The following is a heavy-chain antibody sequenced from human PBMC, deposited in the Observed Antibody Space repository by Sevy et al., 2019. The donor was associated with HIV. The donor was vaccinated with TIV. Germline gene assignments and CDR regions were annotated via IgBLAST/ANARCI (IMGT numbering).Heavy chain of an antibody. CDR3: ARDDSVNPRFFVY. CDR1: GGSINSYF. J-gene: IGHJ4*02. D-gene: IGHD4-17*01. CDR2: IYYTGTT. Sequence: SETLSLTCSVSGGSINSYFWGWIRQPPGKGLEWLGNIYYTGTTSYNPSLKNRVTISLDTSKSHFSLKLTSVTAADTAVYYCARDDSVNPRFFVYWGQGTLVTVSS. V-gene: IGHV4-59*13.